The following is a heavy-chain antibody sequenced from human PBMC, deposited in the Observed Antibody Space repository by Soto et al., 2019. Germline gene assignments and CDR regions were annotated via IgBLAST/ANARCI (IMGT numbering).Heavy chain of an antibody. Sequence: PSETLSLTCTVSGGSISSYYWSWIRQPPGKGLGWIGYIYYSGSTNYNPSLKSRVTISVDTSKNQFSLKLSSVTAADTAVYYCARVKNYYDSSGYPYNWFDPWGQGTLVTVSS. D-gene: IGHD3-22*01. V-gene: IGHV4-59*01. CDR3: ARVKNYYDSSGYPYNWFDP. CDR2: IYYSGST. CDR1: GGSISSYY. J-gene: IGHJ5*02.